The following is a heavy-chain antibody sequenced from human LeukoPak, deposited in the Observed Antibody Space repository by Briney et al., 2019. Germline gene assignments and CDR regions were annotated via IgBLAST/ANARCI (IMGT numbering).Heavy chain of an antibody. CDR1: GGSFSGYY. V-gene: IGHV4-34*01. CDR3: ARGLGHWYFDL. Sequence: PSQTLSLTCAVYGGSFSGYYWSWIRQPPGKGLEWLGEINHSRSTNYNPSLKSRVSISVDTSKDQFSLKLSAVTAADTAVYCCARGLGHWYFDLWGRGTLVTVSS. CDR2: INHSRST. J-gene: IGHJ2*01.